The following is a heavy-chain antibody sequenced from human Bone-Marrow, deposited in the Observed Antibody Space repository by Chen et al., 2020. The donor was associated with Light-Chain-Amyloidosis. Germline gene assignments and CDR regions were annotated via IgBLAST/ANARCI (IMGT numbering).Heavy chain of an antibody. J-gene: IGHJ3*02. CDR1: GFAFSSYA. D-gene: IGHD3-9*01. V-gene: IGHV3-23*04. CDR2: IRGSGGSS. CDR3: AKDISYDDILPGYPADALDI. Sequence: EVQLVESGGGLLQRGGSLRLSCAASGFAFSSYAMSWVRQAPGKWLAWVSTIRGSGGSSYYGDSVEGRRTISRDNSKNALFLQMHSLRAEDTAVYYCAKDISYDDILPGYPADALDIWGQGTMVTVSS.